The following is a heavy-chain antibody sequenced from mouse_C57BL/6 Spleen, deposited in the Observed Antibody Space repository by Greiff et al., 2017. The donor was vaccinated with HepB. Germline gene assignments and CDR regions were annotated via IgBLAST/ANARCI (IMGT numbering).Heavy chain of an antibody. CDR2: IYPRDGST. V-gene: IGHV1-85*01. CDR1: GYTFTSYE. J-gene: IGHJ2*01. CDR3: AREITTVVAHFDY. D-gene: IGHD1-1*01. Sequence: QVQLQQSGPELVKPGASVKLSCKASGYTFTSYEINWVKQRHGQGLEWIGWIYPRDGSTKYNEKFKGKATLTVDTSSSTAYMELHSLTSEDSAVYFCAREITTVVAHFDYWGQGTTLTVSS.